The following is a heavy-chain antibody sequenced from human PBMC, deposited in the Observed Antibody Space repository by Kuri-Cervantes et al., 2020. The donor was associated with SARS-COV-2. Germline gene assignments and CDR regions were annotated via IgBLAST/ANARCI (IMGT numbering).Heavy chain of an antibody. Sequence: GESLKISCAVSGFTFSDYSMHWVRQGPGRGLVWVSRIKSDGSSTSYADSVEGRFTISRDNAKNTLYLQMNSLRAEDTAVYYCARAVSGGNSHYAFWGQGALVTVSS. V-gene: IGHV3-74*01. CDR2: IKSDGSST. D-gene: IGHD4-23*01. CDR3: ARAVSGGNSHYAF. CDR1: GFTFSDYS. J-gene: IGHJ4*02.